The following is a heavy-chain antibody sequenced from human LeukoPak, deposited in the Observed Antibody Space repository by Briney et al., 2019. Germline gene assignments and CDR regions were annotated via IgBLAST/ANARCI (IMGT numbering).Heavy chain of an antibody. CDR1: GFTFSSYG. V-gene: IGHV3-30*19. D-gene: IGHD6-19*01. CDR3: ARGWQWLGYYFDY. CDR2: VWYDGSHK. J-gene: IGHJ4*02. Sequence: PGTSLRLSCAASGFTFSSYGMHWVRQAPGKGLEWVAVVWYDGSHKYYADSVKGRFTISRDNSKNTLYLQMNSLRAEDTAVYYCARGWQWLGYYFDYWGQGTLVTVSS.